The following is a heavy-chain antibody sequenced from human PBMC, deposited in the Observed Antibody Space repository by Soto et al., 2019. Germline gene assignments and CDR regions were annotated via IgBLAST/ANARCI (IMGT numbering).Heavy chain of an antibody. J-gene: IGHJ4*02. Sequence: VQLLESGGGLVQPGGSLRLSCEASGFTFSSYAMSWVRQAPGKGLEWVSAISGSGGSTYYADSVKGRFTISRDNSKNTLYMQMNSLRAEDTAVYYCAKTPSRGTVAGNFDYWGQGTLVTVSS. V-gene: IGHV3-23*01. D-gene: IGHD6-19*01. CDR3: AKTPSRGTVAGNFDY. CDR1: GFTFSSYA. CDR2: ISGSGGST.